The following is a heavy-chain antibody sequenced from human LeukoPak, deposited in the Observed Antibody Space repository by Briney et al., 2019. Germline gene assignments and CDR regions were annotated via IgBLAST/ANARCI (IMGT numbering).Heavy chain of an antibody. D-gene: IGHD6-19*01. CDR3: AKDFRDQWLVNAFHI. V-gene: IGHV1-2*02. J-gene: IGHJ3*02. Sequence: ASVRVSCKASEYTFTRYYMHWVRQAPGQGLEWMGWINPNTGGTNYAQTFQGRVTMTRDTSITTAYMELRSLEYDDTAVYYCAKDFRDQWLVNAFHIWGQGTMVTVSS. CDR2: INPNTGGT. CDR1: EYTFTRYY.